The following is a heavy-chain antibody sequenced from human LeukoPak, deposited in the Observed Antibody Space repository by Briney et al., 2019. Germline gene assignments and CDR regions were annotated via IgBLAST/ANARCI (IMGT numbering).Heavy chain of an antibody. V-gene: IGHV3-48*01. D-gene: IGHD3-22*01. CDR1: GFTFSSYR. CDR2: IRSISSTV. J-gene: IGHJ4*02. Sequence: GGSLRLSCAVYGFTFSSYRMKWVRQAPGKGLEWLSYIRSISSTVYYADFVKGRFTISRDNSKKSLYLQINSLRAEHTAVYYCASGVGYDSSGYYDYWGQGNLVTVSS. CDR3: ASGVGYDSSGYYDY.